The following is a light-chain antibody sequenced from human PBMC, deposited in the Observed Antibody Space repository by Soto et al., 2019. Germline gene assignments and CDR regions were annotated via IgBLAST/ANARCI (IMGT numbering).Light chain of an antibody. CDR2: WAS. V-gene: IGKV4-1*01. CDR3: QQYFDIPIT. J-gene: IGKJ5*01. CDR1: QSVSYSSNSKNY. Sequence: DIVMTQSPDSLAVSLGERATINCKSSQSVSYSSNSKNYLAWYQQKPGQPPKLLIYWASTREAGVADRFSGRGSGTDFTLTISRLQAEDVAVYYCQQYFDIPITFGQGTRLEIK.